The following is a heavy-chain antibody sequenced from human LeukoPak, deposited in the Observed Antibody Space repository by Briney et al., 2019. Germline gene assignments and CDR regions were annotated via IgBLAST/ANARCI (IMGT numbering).Heavy chain of an antibody. CDR3: ARDKVDNWNDVHDAFDI. J-gene: IGHJ3*02. D-gene: IGHD1-1*01. Sequence: GGSLRLSCAASGFTFSDYYMSWIRQAPGKGLEWVSYIRSSGSTIYYADSVKGRFTISRDNAKNSLYLQMNSLRAEDTAVYYCARDKVDNWNDVHDAFDIWGQGTMVTVSS. V-gene: IGHV3-11*01. CDR1: GFTFSDYY. CDR2: IRSSGSTI.